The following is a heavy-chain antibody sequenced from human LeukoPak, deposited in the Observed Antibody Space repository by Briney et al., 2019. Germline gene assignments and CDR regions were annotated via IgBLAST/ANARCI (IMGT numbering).Heavy chain of an antibody. CDR2: ISTYNGDT. J-gene: IGHJ4*02. CDR1: GYTFPNYG. D-gene: IGHD6-13*01. CDR3: ASDHLSIEAAGTRY. Sequence: ASVKVSCKASGYTFPNYGISWVRQAPGQGLEWMGWISTYNGDTNYAQKLQGRVTMTTDTSTNTAYMELRSLRSDDTAVYYCASDHLSIEAAGTRYWGQGTLVTVSS. V-gene: IGHV1-18*01.